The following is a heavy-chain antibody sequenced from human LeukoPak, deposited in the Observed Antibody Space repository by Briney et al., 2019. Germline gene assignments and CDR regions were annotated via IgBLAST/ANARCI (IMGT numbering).Heavy chain of an antibody. J-gene: IGHJ4*02. D-gene: IGHD6-19*01. CDR3: ARDVGSGWYHFDN. CDR1: GFTFSRYW. Sequence: PGGSLRLSCAASGFTFSRYWMHWVRQAPGKGLVWVSRINSDGSSTTYADSVKGRLTISRDNAENTLYLQMNSLRVEDTAVYYCARDVGSGWYHFDNWGQGTLVTVSS. CDR2: INSDGSST. V-gene: IGHV3-74*01.